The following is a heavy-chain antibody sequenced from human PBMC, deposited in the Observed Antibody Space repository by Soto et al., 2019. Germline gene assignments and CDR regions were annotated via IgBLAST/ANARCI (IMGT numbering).Heavy chain of an antibody. J-gene: IGHJ4*02. CDR2: IYNDGTT. V-gene: IGHV3-53*01. Sequence: GGSLRLSCAVSGFTVSSNYMSWVRQAPGKGLEWVSIIYNDGTTSYTDSVKGRFTISRDNSQNTLYLQMNSLRADDTALYYCARELGQNYIYYWGQGTLVTVSS. CDR3: ARELGQNYIYY. D-gene: IGHD7-27*01. CDR1: GFTVSSNY.